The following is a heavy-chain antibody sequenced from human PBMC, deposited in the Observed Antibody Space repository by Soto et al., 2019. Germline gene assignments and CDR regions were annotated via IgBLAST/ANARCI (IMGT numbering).Heavy chain of an antibody. V-gene: IGHV1-18*01. Sequence: ASVKVSCKASGYTFTSYGISWVRQAPGQGLEWMGWISAYNGNTNYAQKLQGRVTMTTDTSTSTAYMELRSLRSDDTAVYYCARDRAAPTRITIFGVVIDYYGMDVWGQGTTVTVSS. CDR2: ISAYNGNT. J-gene: IGHJ6*02. CDR3: ARDRAAPTRITIFGVVIDYYGMDV. CDR1: GYTFTSYG. D-gene: IGHD3-3*01.